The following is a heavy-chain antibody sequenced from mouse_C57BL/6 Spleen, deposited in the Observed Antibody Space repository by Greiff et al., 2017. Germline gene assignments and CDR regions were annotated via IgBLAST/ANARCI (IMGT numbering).Heavy chain of an antibody. J-gene: IGHJ4*01. CDR1: GYTFTSYT. Sequence: QVQLKESGAELARPGASVKMSCKASGYTFTSYTMHWVKQRPGQGLEWIGYINPSSGYTKYNQKFKDKATLTADKSSSTAYMQLSSLTSEDTAVYYCARWDAMDYWGQGTSVTVSS. CDR3: ARWDAMDY. CDR2: INPSSGYT. V-gene: IGHV1-4*01.